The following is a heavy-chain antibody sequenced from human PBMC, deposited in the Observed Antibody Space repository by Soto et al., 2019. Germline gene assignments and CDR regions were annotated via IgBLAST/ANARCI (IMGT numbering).Heavy chain of an antibody. CDR1: GGSISSSSYY. CDR2: IYYSGST. Sequence: QLQLQESGPGLVKPSETLSLTCTVSGGSISSSSYYWGWIRQPPGKGLEWIGSIYYSGSTYYNPSLKSRVTISVDTSKNQFSLKLSSVTAADTAVYYCARHPDYYDSSGDDSLSYFDYWGQGTLVTVSS. J-gene: IGHJ4*02. CDR3: ARHPDYYDSSGDDSLSYFDY. V-gene: IGHV4-39*01. D-gene: IGHD3-22*01.